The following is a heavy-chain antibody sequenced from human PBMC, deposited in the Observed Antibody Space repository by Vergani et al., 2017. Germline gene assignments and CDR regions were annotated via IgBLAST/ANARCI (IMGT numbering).Heavy chain of an antibody. CDR2: ISGSGGST. CDR1: GFTFSSYA. CDR3: AKDRNSFVVRPTELGY. Sequence: EVQLLESGGGLVQPGGSLRLSCAASGFTFSSYAMSWVRQAPGKGLEWVSAISGSGGSTYYADSVKGRFTISRDNSKNTLYLQMNSLRGEDTAVYYCAKDRNSFVVRPTELGYWGQGTLVTVSS. J-gene: IGHJ4*02. V-gene: IGHV3-23*01. D-gene: IGHD3-22*01.